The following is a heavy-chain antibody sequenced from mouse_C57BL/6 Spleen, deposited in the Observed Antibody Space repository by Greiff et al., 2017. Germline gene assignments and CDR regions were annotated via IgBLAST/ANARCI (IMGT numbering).Heavy chain of an antibody. J-gene: IGHJ4*01. CDR3: ARNEDGYYGYYAMDY. D-gene: IGHD2-3*01. V-gene: IGHV1-62-2*01. Sequence: QVQLQQSGAELVKPGASVKLSCKASGYTFTEYTIHWVKQRSGQGLEWIGWFYPGSGSIKYNEKFKDKATLTADKSASTVYMELSRLPSEDAAVYCCARNEDGYYGYYAMDYWGQGTSVTVSS. CDR1: GYTFTEYT. CDR2: FYPGSGSI.